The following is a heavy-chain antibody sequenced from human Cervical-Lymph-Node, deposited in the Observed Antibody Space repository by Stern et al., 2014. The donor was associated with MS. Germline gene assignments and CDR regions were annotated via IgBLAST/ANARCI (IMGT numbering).Heavy chain of an antibody. D-gene: IGHD2-8*01. Sequence: QVQLVEYGGAVVQPGRSLRLSCAASGFTFRSYGMHWVRQDPGKELEWVTVISYDGNHKYYAASVKGRFTISRDNSKNTLHLQMNSVTPDDTAIYYCARDYEDTSMLFDHWGQGTLVTVSS. J-gene: IGHJ4*02. CDR1: GFTFRSYG. CDR3: ARDYEDTSMLFDH. V-gene: IGHV3-30*03. CDR2: ISYDGNHK.